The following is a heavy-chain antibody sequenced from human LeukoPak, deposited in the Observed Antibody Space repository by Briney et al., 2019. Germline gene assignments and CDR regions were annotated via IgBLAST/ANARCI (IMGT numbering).Heavy chain of an antibody. Sequence: PVNVSCKAAGGTFSSYAISWLGRAPGQGLEWMGRIIPIFGTANYGQKFQGRVTITTAESTSTAYMELSSLRSEDTAVYYCASRFMDAGLTTVTTDYWGQGTLVTVSS. CDR2: IIPIFGTA. V-gene: IGHV1-69*05. CDR1: GGTFSSYA. D-gene: IGHD4-17*01. CDR3: ASRFMDAGLTTVTTDY. J-gene: IGHJ4*02.